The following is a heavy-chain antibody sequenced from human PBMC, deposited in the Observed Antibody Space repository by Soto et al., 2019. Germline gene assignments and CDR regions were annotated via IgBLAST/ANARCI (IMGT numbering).Heavy chain of an antibody. CDR2: IYYSGST. CDR3: ARHVSIGWLDHSYYATDF. J-gene: IGHJ6*02. Sequence: SETLSLTCSGSGGSMSSSSYYWGWIRQRPGKGLEWRGSIYYSGSTYYNPALKRRGTISVDTSKNEFSLKLSSVTAADTAVYYCARHVSIGWLDHSYYATDFWGPGPTVSVSS. D-gene: IGHD6-19*01. CDR1: GGSMSSSSYY. V-gene: IGHV4-39*01.